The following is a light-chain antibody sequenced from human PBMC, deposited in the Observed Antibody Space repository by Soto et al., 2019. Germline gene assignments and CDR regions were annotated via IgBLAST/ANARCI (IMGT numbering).Light chain of an antibody. Sequence: EIVLTQSPSTLSLSPGDRATISCRASQSISSQLAWYQQRPGQVVRLLIYDASHRATGIPVRFSGSGSGTDFTITSSNLQDEFFAVSYCQRRSDGLTFGGGTKVEIK. J-gene: IGKJ4*02. CDR1: QSISSQ. CDR2: DAS. CDR3: QRRSDGLT. V-gene: IGKV3-11*01.